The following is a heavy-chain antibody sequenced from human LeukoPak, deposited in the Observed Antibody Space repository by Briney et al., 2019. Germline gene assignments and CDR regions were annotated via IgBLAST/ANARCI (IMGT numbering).Heavy chain of an antibody. CDR3: ARVLSGSWDWFDP. CDR1: GFTFSRYW. CDR2: INPDGSTT. J-gene: IGHJ5*02. Sequence: GESLRLSCAASGFTFSRYWIHWVRQAPGKGLEWVSRINPDGSTTTYADSVKGRFTISRDNAKNTVYLQMNSLRAEDTAVYYCARVLSGSWDWFDPWGQGTLVTVSS. D-gene: IGHD3-22*01. V-gene: IGHV3-74*01.